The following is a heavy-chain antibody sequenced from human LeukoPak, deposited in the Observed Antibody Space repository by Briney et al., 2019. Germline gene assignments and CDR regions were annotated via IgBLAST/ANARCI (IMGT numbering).Heavy chain of an antibody. CDR3: ARGGYYDSSGYYNY. D-gene: IGHD3-22*01. CDR2: INPNSGGT. CDR1: GYTFTGYY. Sequence: GASVKVSCQPSGYTFTGYYMHWVRQSPGQGLGWMGWINPNSGGTNYAQKFQGRVTMTRDTSISTAYMELSRLRSDDTAVYYCARGGYYDSSGYYNYWGQGTLVTVSS. J-gene: IGHJ4*02. V-gene: IGHV1-2*02.